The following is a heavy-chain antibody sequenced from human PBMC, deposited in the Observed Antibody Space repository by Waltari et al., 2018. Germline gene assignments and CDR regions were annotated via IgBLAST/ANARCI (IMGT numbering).Heavy chain of an antibody. CDR1: GFTFSVSG. V-gene: IGHV3-30*02. J-gene: IGHJ4*02. CDR3: ARDGSSSSFDY. D-gene: IGHD6-6*01. Sequence: QVQLVESGGGVVQPGGSLRLSCAASGFTFSVSGIHWVRQAPGKWLELVAFIRYDETHKYYADSVKGRFTISRDNSKNTVDLHMNSLRAEDTAVYYCARDGSSSSFDYWGQGTLVTVSS. CDR2: IRYDETHK.